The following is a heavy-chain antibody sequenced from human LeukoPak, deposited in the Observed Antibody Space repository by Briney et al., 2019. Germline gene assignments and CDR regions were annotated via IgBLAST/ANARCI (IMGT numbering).Heavy chain of an antibody. CDR2: IYYSGST. J-gene: IGHJ4*02. CDR3: ARGGYYYDSSGYYYFDY. Sequence: SETLSLTCAVSGGSISSGGYSWSWIRQPPGKGLEWIGYIYYSGSTYYNPSLKSRVTISVDTSKNQFSLKLSSVTAADTAVYYCARGGYYYDSSGYYYFDYWGQGTLVTVSS. CDR1: GGSISSGGYS. V-gene: IGHV4-30-4*07. D-gene: IGHD3-22*01.